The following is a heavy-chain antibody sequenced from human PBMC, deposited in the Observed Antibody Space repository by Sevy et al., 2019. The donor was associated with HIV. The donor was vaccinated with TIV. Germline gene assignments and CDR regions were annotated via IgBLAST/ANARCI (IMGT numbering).Heavy chain of an antibody. V-gene: IGHV3-30-3*01. Sequence: GGSLRLSCAASGFTFSSYAMHWVRQAPGKGLEWVAVISYDGSNKYYADSVKGRFTISRDNSKNTLYLQMNSLRAEDTAVYYCARNEYYYDSSGYLTDPYYFDYWGQGTLVTVS. CDR2: ISYDGSNK. J-gene: IGHJ4*02. CDR1: GFTFSSYA. CDR3: ARNEYYYDSSGYLTDPYYFDY. D-gene: IGHD3-22*01.